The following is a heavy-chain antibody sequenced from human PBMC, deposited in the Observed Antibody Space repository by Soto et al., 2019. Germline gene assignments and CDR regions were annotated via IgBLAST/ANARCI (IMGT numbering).Heavy chain of an antibody. J-gene: IGHJ4*02. CDR2: IWYDGSNK. Sequence: GGSLRLSCAASGFTFSSYGMHWVRQAPGKGLEWVAVIWYDGSNKYYADSVKGRFTISRDNSKNTLYLQMNSLRAEYTAVYYCARDPGGSYYYFDYWGQGTLVTVSS. V-gene: IGHV3-33*01. CDR3: ARDPGGSYYYFDY. D-gene: IGHD1-26*01. CDR1: GFTFSSYG.